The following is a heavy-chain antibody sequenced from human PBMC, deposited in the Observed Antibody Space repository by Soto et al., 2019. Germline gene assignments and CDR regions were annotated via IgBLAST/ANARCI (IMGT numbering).Heavy chain of an antibody. CDR3: ARGDPNYYYGMDV. CDR1: GGSISSYY. J-gene: IGHJ6*02. V-gene: IGHV4-59*01. CDR2: IYYSGST. Sequence: QVQLQESGPGLVKPSETLSLTCTVSGGSISSYYWSWIRQPPGKGLEWIGYIYYSGSTNYNPSLKSRVTISVDTSKNQFSLKLSSVTAADTAVYYCARGDPNYYYGMDVWGQGTTVTVSS.